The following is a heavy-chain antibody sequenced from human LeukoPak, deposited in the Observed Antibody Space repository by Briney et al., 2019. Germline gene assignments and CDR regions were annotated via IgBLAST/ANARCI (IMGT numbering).Heavy chain of an antibody. D-gene: IGHD2-2*01. CDR2: ISYDGSNK. V-gene: IGHV3-30*04. CDR1: GFTFSSYA. CDR3: AREGWDLNSTKYGTLNYFDY. J-gene: IGHJ4*02. Sequence: GGSLRLSCAASGFTFSSYAMHWVRQAPGNGLEGVAVISYDGSNKYYADSVKGRFTISRDNSKNTLYLQMNSLRAEDTAVYYCAREGWDLNSTKYGTLNYFDYWGQGTLVTVSS.